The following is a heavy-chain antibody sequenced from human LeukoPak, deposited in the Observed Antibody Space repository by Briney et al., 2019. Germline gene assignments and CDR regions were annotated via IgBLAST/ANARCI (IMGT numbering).Heavy chain of an antibody. D-gene: IGHD3-3*01. CDR2: MNPNSGNT. Sequence: ASVKVSCKASGYTFTIYAMNWVRQATGQGLEWMGWMNPNSGNTGYSQKFQGRVTITRNTSISTAYMELSSLGSEDTAVYYCARGRDYDFWSGYYIYGNYYYYYMDVWGKGTTVTVSS. V-gene: IGHV1-8*03. CDR3: ARGRDYDFWSGYYIYGNYYYYYMDV. CDR1: GYTFTIYA. J-gene: IGHJ6*03.